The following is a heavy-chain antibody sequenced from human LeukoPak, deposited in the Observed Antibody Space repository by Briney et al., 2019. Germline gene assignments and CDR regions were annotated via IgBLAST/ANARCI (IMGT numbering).Heavy chain of an antibody. CDR2: IYNSGST. Sequence: SETLSLTCSVSGASISTQYWTWIRQPPGKGLEWIGYIYNSGSTNYNPSLKSRVTMSIDTSKNQFSLRLTSVTAADTAVYYCARRRIDSMYNWFDPWGQGTLVIVSS. V-gene: IGHV4-59*11. J-gene: IGHJ5*02. CDR1: GASISTQY. CDR3: ARRRIDSMYNWFDP. D-gene: IGHD2-21*01.